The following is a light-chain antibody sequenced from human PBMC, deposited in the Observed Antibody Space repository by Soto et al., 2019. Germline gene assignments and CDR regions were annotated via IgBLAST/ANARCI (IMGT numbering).Light chain of an antibody. V-gene: IGLV1-40*01. CDR3: HSYDSSLSGSV. CDR2: GNS. Sequence: QSVLTQPSSVSGAPGQRVTISCTGSSSNIGAGYDVHWYQHLPGTAPKLLIYGNSNRPSGVPDRFSGSKSGTSASLAITGLQAEDEADYYCHSYDSSLSGSVFGGGTKVTVL. J-gene: IGLJ2*01. CDR1: SSNIGAGYD.